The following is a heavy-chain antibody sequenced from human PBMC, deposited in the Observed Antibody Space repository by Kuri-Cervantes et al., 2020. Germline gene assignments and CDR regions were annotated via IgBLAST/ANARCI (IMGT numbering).Heavy chain of an antibody. CDR3: AIDVKGPGEDPIAATAPIDY. Sequence: ASVKVSCKASGYTFTGYYMHWVRQAPGQGLEWMGWISAYNGNTNYAQKLQGRVTMTTDTSTSTAYMELRSLRSDDTAVYYCAIDVKGPGEDPIAATAPIDYWGQGTLVTVSS. CDR1: GYTFTGYY. J-gene: IGHJ4*02. V-gene: IGHV1-18*04. D-gene: IGHD6-13*01. CDR2: ISAYNGNT.